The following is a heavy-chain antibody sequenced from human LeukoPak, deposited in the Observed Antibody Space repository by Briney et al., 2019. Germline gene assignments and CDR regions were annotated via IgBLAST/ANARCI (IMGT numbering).Heavy chain of an antibody. CDR1: GFTFASYA. Sequence: PGGSLRLSRAGSGFTFASYAVHWVRQAPGRGLEWVAFISSDGTTEHYRDSVKGRFTLSRDNSKNTVSLQMNSLGTEDTAVYYCARGRDSGSFIIDYWGQGTLVTVSS. CDR3: ARGRDSGSFIIDY. J-gene: IGHJ4*02. CDR2: ISSDGTTE. V-gene: IGHV3-30-3*01. D-gene: IGHD3-10*01.